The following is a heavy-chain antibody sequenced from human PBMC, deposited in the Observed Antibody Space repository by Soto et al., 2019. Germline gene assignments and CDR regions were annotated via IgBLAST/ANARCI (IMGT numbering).Heavy chain of an antibody. J-gene: IGHJ3*02. Sequence: PGGSLRLSCAASGFTFSSYAMHWVRQAPGKGLEWVAAISYDGSNKYYADSVKGRFTISRDNSKNTLYLQMNSLRAEDTAVYYCARVISGSYSGSDAFDIWGQGTMVTVSS. CDR1: GFTFSSYA. CDR3: ARVISGSYSGSDAFDI. CDR2: ISYDGSNK. D-gene: IGHD1-26*01. V-gene: IGHV3-30-3*01.